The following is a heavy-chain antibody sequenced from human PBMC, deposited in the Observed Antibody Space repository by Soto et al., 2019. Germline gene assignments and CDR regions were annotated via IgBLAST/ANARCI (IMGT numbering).Heavy chain of an antibody. CDR3: ARERDPFASDSSHDAFHL. J-gene: IGHJ3*01. CDR2: IIYDGTKD. CDR1: GFTFSTYA. D-gene: IGHD6-6*01. Sequence: QVQLVESGGGVVQPGGSLRLSCSASGFTFSTYAFHWVRQAPGKGLEWVAVIIYDGTKDYYADSVERRFTISRDNSEVAVYLPMNSLSLDDTAVYYCARERDPFASDSSHDAFHLGGQGTTITFSS. V-gene: IGHV3-30-3*01.